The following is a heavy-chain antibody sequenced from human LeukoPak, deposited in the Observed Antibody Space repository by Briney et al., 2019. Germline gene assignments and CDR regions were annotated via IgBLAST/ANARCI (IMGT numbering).Heavy chain of an antibody. V-gene: IGHV3-74*01. CDR1: GFTFSSYW. J-gene: IGHJ4*02. Sequence: GGSLRLSCAASGFTFSSYWMHWVRQAPGKGLVWVSRINGDGSTTIYADSVKGRFTISRDNAKNTLHLQINSLRVEDTAVDYCARPHTGFDSWGQGTLVTVSS. CDR3: ARPHTGFDS. CDR2: INGDGSTT.